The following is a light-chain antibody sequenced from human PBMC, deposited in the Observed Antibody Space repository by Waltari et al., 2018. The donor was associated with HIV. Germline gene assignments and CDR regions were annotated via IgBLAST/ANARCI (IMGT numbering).Light chain of an antibody. Sequence: VLPPSPGTLSLSPGESATLSCRANQTISSSYLACYQQEPGQAPRPLIYVASSRATGIPDRFSGSGSGTDFTVTISRLEPEDVAVYYCQQYGSSPGYTFGQGTKLEI. CDR2: VAS. CDR3: QQYGSSPGYT. CDR1: QTISSSY. V-gene: IGKV3-20*01. J-gene: IGKJ2*01.